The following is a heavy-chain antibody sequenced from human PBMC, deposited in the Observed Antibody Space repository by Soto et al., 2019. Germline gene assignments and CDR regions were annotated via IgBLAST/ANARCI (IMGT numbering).Heavy chain of an antibody. CDR1: GYTFNTYG. Sequence: GASVKVSCKASGYTFNTYGISWVRQAPGQGLDWMGWISAYNGNTNYAQKFQGRVTMTTDTSTSTAYMELRSLRSDDTAVYYCARADYSSSLYYYYYMDVWGKGTTVTVSS. CDR3: ARADYSSSLYYYYYMDV. D-gene: IGHD6-6*01. V-gene: IGHV1-18*01. J-gene: IGHJ6*03. CDR2: ISAYNGNT.